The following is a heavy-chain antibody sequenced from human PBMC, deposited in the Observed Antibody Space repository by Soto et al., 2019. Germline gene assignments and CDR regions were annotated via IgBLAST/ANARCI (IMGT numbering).Heavy chain of an antibody. CDR2: INPNSGGT. J-gene: IGHJ3*02. D-gene: IGHD6-19*01. V-gene: IGHV1-2*04. CDR3: ARDGEGIAVPGNSFDI. CDR1: GYTFTSYG. Sequence: ASVKVSCKASGYTFTSYGISWVRQPPGQGLEWMGWINPNSGGTNYAQKFQGWVTMTRDTSISTAYMELSRLRSDDTAVYYCARDGEGIAVPGNSFDIWGQGTMVT.